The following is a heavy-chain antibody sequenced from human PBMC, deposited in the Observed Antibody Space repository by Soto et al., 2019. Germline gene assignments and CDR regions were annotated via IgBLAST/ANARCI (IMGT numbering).Heavy chain of an antibody. CDR1: GGSITSYY. Sequence: PSETLSLTCTVSGGSITSYYWNWLRQSPGKGLEWIGDIYHTGNINYNPSLKSRVTISADTSKNQLSLKLSSVTAAATAVYYCAREVVAKGDRPGRWFDAWGQGTLVTVSS. D-gene: IGHD2-15*01. CDR3: AREVVAKGDRPGRWFDA. V-gene: IGHV4-59*01. CDR2: IYHTGNI. J-gene: IGHJ5*02.